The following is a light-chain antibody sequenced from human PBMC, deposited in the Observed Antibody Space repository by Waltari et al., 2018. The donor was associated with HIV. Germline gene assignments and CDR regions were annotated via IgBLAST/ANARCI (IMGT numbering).Light chain of an antibody. V-gene: IGLV3-25*03. Sequence: SYDLTQPPSVYVFPGQTARITCPGDELSKGYVSWYQQKPGQAPVMVIYRDNERPSGIPERFSGSSSETTVTLSISGVQAEDEADYYCQVADSSGTYVFGTGTKVTVL. CDR1: ELSKGY. J-gene: IGLJ1*01. CDR3: QVADSSGTYV. CDR2: RDN.